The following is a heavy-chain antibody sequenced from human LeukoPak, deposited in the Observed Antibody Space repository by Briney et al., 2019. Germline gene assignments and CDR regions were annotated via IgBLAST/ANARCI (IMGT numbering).Heavy chain of an antibody. Sequence: PGGSLRLSCAASGFTFSSYAMSWVRQAPGRGLEWVSAISGSGGSTYYADSVKGRFTISRDNSKNTLYLQMNSLRAEDTAVYYCAELAAINYLYYYMDVWGKGTTVTVSS. CDR1: GFTFSSYA. CDR2: ISGSGGST. J-gene: IGHJ6*03. D-gene: IGHD2-15*01. V-gene: IGHV3-23*01. CDR3: AELAAINYLYYYMDV.